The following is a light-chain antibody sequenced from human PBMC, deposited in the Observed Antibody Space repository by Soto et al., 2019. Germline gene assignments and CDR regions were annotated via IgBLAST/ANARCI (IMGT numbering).Light chain of an antibody. CDR1: QSISSY. V-gene: IGKV1-39*01. Sequence: DLQMTQSPSSLSASVGDRVTITCRASQSISSYLNWYQQKPGKAPKLLIYAASSLQSGVPSRFSGSGSGTDFTLTISSLQPEDFATYYCQQSYSTRGTFGQETKVEIK. CDR2: AAS. J-gene: IGKJ1*01. CDR3: QQSYSTRGT.